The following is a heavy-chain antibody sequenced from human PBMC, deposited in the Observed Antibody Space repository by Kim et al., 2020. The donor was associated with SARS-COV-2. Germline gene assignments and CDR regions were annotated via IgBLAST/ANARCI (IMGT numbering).Heavy chain of an antibody. V-gene: IGHV4-31*03. CDR1: GGSISSGGYY. D-gene: IGHD5-12*01. J-gene: IGHJ3*02. CDR3: ARDREMATPGQVAFDI. Sequence: SQTLSLTCTVSGGSISSGGYYWSWIRQHPGKGLEWIGYIYYSGSTYYNPSLKSRVTISVDTSKNQFSLKLSSVTAADTAVYYCARDREMATPGQVAFDIWGQGTMVTVSS. CDR2: IYYSGST.